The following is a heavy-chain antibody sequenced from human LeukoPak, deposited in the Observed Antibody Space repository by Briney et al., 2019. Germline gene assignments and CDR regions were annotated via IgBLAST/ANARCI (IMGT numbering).Heavy chain of an antibody. J-gene: IGHJ4*02. CDR2: ISSSGSTI. V-gene: IGHV3-48*03. CDR1: GFTFSSYE. CDR3: ARDSYYYDSSGYYRYFDY. Sequence: GGSLRLSCAASGFTFSSYEMNWVRRAPGKGLEWVSYISSSGSTIYYADSVKGRFTISRDNAKNSLYLQMNSLRAEDTAVYYCARDSYYYDSSGYYRYFDYWGQGTLVTVSS. D-gene: IGHD3-22*01.